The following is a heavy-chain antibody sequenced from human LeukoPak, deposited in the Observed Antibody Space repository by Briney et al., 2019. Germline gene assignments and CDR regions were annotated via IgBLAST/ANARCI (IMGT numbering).Heavy chain of an antibody. CDR3: ARVLWWFDP. CDR2: MNPNSGNT. V-gene: IGHV1-8*02. Sequence: GASVKVSCKASGGTFSSYAINWVRQATGQGLEWMGWMNPNSGNTGYAQKFQGRVIMTRNTSISTAYMELSSLRSEDTAVYYCARVLWWFDPWGQGTLVTVSS. J-gene: IGHJ5*02. CDR1: GGTFSSYA. D-gene: IGHD3-16*01.